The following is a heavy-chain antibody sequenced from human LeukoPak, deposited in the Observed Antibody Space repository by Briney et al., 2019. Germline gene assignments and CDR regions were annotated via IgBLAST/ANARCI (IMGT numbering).Heavy chain of an antibody. Sequence: GGSLSLSCAASGFTFSSYAMSWVRQAPGKGLEWVSAISGSGSSTYYADSVKGRFTISRDNSKNTLYLQMNSLRAEDTAVYYCAKPPAAAGPFRYWGQETLVTVSS. V-gene: IGHV3-23*01. D-gene: IGHD6-13*01. J-gene: IGHJ4*02. CDR2: ISGSGSST. CDR1: GFTFSSYA. CDR3: AKPPAAAGPFRY.